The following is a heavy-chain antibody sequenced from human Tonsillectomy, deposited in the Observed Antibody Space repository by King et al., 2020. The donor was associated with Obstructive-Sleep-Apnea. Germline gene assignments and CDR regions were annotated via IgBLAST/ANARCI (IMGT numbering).Heavy chain of an antibody. CDR3: SRGSGAAAVNWFDP. J-gene: IGHJ5*02. V-gene: IGHV4-34*01. CDR2: INHSGST. CDR1: VGSFSDYY. D-gene: IGHD6-13*01. Sequence: VQLQQWGAGLLKPSETLSLTCAVFVGSFSDYYWSWIRQPPGKGLEWIGEINHSGSTNYNPSLKSRVTISADTSKNQFSLKLNSVTAADTAVYYCSRGSGAAAVNWFDPWGQGTLVTVSS.